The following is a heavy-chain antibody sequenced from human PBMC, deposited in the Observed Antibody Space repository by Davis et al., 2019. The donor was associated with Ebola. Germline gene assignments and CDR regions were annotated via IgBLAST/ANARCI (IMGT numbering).Heavy chain of an antibody. D-gene: IGHD3-16*01. CDR3: ARGGAYGMDV. CDR2: IYYSGST. Sequence: GSLRLSCTVSGGSISSCSYYWGWIRQPTGKGLEWLGSIYYSGSTYYNPSLKSRVTISVDTSKNQFSLKLSSVTAADTAVYYCARGGAYGMDVWGQGTTVTVSS. V-gene: IGHV4-39*01. J-gene: IGHJ6*02. CDR1: GGSISSCSYY.